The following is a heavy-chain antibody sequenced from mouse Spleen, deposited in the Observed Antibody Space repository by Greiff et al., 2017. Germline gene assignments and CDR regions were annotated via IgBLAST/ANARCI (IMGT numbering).Heavy chain of an antibody. J-gene: IGHJ3*01. CDR2: ISYDGSN. CDR3: ARGDGNYVFAY. CDR1: GYSITSGYY. D-gene: IGHD2-1*01. Sequence: EVQLQQSGPGLVKPSQSLSLTCSVTGYSITSGYYWNWIRQFPGNKLEWMGYISYDGSNNYNPSLKNRISITRDTSKNQFFLKLNSVTTEDTATYYCARGDGNYVFAYWGQGTLVTVSA. V-gene: IGHV3-6*01.